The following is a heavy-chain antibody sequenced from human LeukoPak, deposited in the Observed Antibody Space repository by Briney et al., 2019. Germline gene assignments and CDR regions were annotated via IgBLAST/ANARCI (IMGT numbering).Heavy chain of an antibody. D-gene: IGHD5-24*01. J-gene: IGHJ5*02. CDR3: ARELDGDGGWFDP. CDR2: VYYSGST. CDR1: GDSISDYY. Sequence: KPSETLSLTCTVSGDSISDYYWSWIRQPPGKGLEWIGEVYYSGSTHYNPSLKSRLTISVDTSKNQFSLRLRSVTAADTAMYYCARELDGDGGWFDPWGQGTLVTVSS. V-gene: IGHV4-59*01.